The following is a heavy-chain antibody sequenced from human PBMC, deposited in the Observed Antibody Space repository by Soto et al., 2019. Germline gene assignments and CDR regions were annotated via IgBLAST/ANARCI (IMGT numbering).Heavy chain of an antibody. CDR3: AKDLGYSGYGVFDY. D-gene: IGHD5-12*01. J-gene: IGHJ4*02. CDR1: GFTFDNYY. Sequence: GGSLRLSCAASGFTFDNYYIHWVRQAPGKGLEWVAVISYDGSNKYYADSVKGRFTISRDNSKNALYLQMNSLRAEDTAVYYCAKDLGYSGYGVFDYWGQGTLVTVSS. V-gene: IGHV3-30*18. CDR2: ISYDGSNK.